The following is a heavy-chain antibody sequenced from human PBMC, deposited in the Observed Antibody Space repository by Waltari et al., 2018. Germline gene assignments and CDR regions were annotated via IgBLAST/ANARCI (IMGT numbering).Heavy chain of an antibody. D-gene: IGHD3-3*01. CDR1: GFTFSSYW. CDR3: ARGGASVRFLEWANDY. V-gene: IGHV3-7*01. CDR2: IKQDGSEK. J-gene: IGHJ4*02. Sequence: EVQLVESGGGLVQPGGSLRLSCAASGFTFSSYWMSWVRQAPGKGLEWVANIKQDGSEKYYVDSVKCRFTISRDNAKNSLYLQMNSLRAEDTAVYYCARGGASVRFLEWANDYWGQGTLVTVSS.